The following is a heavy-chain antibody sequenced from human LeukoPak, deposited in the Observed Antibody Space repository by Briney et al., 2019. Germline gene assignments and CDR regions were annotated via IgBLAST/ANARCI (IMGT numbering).Heavy chain of an antibody. V-gene: IGHV4-59*12. D-gene: IGHD6-19*01. CDR1: GGSISSYY. Sequence: SETLSLTCTVSGGSISSYYWSWIRQPPGKGPEWIGYIYYSGSTNYNPSLKSRVTISVDTSKNQFSLKLSSVTAADTAVYYCARMQTNGKQWLGDFDYWGQGTLVTVSS. J-gene: IGHJ4*02. CDR3: ARMQTNGKQWLGDFDY. CDR2: IYYSGST.